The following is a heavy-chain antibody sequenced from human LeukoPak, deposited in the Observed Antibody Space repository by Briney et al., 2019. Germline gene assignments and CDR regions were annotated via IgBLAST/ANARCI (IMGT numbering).Heavy chain of an antibody. V-gene: IGHV3-30*18. CDR3: AKATGYGDYVDY. J-gene: IGHJ4*02. CDR2: ISYDGSNK. CDR1: GFTFSSYG. Sequence: GGSLRLSCAASGFTFSSYGMHWVRQAPGKGLEWVAVISYDGSNKYYADSVKGRFTISRDNSKNTLYLQMNSLRAEDTAVYYCAKATGYGDYVDYWGQGTLVIVSS. D-gene: IGHD4-17*01.